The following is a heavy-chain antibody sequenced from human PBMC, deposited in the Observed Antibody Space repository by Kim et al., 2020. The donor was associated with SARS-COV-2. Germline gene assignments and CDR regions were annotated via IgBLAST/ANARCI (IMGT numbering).Heavy chain of an antibody. J-gene: IGHJ4*02. V-gene: IGHV5-51*01. CDR3: ARRYYGSGSYYFDY. Sequence: PSFQGQVTISADKSISTAYLQWSSLKASDTAMYYCARRYYGSGSYYFDYWGQGTLVTVSS. D-gene: IGHD3-10*01.